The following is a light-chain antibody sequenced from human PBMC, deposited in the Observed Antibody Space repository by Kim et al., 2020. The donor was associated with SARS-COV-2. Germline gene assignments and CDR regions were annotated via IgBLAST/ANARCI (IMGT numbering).Light chain of an antibody. CDR3: QSADSIGTYWV. Sequence: SYELTQPPSVSVSPGQTARITCAGDTLAKQNAFWFQQKPGQAPVLVIYNDSDRPSGIHERFSGSSSGTTVTLTISGVQAEDEADYYCQSADSIGTYWVFGGGTKVTVL. J-gene: IGLJ3*02. CDR1: TLAKQN. CDR2: NDS. V-gene: IGLV3-25*03.